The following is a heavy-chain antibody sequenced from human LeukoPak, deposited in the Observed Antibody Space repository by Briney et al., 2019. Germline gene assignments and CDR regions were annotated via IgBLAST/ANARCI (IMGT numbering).Heavy chain of an antibody. Sequence: ASVKVSCKASGYTFTGYYMHWVRQAPGQGLEWMGWIKPNSGGTNYAQKFQGWVTMTRDTSISTAYMELSRLRSDDTAVYYCARAPGRYSSSSGPFDYWGQGTLVTVSS. V-gene: IGHV1-2*04. CDR2: IKPNSGGT. D-gene: IGHD6-6*01. CDR1: GYTFTGYY. CDR3: ARAPGRYSSSSGPFDY. J-gene: IGHJ4*02.